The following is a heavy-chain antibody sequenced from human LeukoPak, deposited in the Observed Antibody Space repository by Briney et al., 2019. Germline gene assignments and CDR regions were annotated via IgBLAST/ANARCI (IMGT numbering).Heavy chain of an antibody. CDR1: GGAISSGSYY. J-gene: IGHJ3*02. V-gene: IGHV4-39*07. CDR2: MYYTGST. Sequence: PSETLSLTCIVSGGAISSGSYYWGWIRQPPGKGLEWIGSMYYTGSTYNSPSLKSRVTISLDTSRNQFSLKLNSVTAADTAVYYCAKSNGYGLTDIWGQGTMVTVSS. D-gene: IGHD3-22*01. CDR3: AKSNGYGLTDI.